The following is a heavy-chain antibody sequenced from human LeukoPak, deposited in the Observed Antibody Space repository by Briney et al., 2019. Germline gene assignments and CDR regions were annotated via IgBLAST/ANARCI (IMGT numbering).Heavy chain of an antibody. Sequence: GSLRLSFAAPGITFSSYSMKLDRQAPGEGLGWVSSISSSSSYIYYADSVKGRFTISRDNAKNSLYLQMNSLRAEDTAVYYCARDDSPDGDYFDYWGQGTLVTVSS. CDR1: GITFSSYS. CDR2: ISSSSSYI. CDR3: ARDDSPDGDYFDY. J-gene: IGHJ4*02. V-gene: IGHV3-21*01. D-gene: IGHD5-24*01.